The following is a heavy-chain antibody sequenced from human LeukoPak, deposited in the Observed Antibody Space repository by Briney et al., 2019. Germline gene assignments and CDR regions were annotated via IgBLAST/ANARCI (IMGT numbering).Heavy chain of an antibody. CDR3: AKVPNYDFWSGYSHYFDY. D-gene: IGHD3-3*01. J-gene: IGHJ4*02. CDR1: GFTFSSYA. CDR2: ISGSGGST. V-gene: IGHV3-23*01. Sequence: PGGSLRLSCVASGFTFSSYAMSWVRQAPGKGLEWVSAISGSGGSTYYADSVKGRFTISRDNSKNTLYLQMNSLRAEDTAVYYCAKVPNYDFWSGYSHYFDYWGQGTLVTVSS.